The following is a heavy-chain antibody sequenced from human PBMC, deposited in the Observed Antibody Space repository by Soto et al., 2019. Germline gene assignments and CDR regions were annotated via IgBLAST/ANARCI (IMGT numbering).Heavy chain of an antibody. D-gene: IGHD2-15*01. CDR3: ARRNPYCSGDACYGTNGLDF. CDR2: VFPGDSDT. Sequence: GESLKISCKVTGYNFTNYWVAWVRQMPGKGLEWMGIVFPGDSDTRYNPSFQGQVTFSADQSTGTAFVHWTRLKAPDAATYYCARRNPYCSGDACYGTNGLDFWGQGTKVTVAS. V-gene: IGHV5-51*01. CDR1: GYNFTNYW. J-gene: IGHJ4*02.